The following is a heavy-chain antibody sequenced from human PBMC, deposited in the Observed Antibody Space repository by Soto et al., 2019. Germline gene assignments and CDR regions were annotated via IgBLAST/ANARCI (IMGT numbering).Heavy chain of an antibody. D-gene: IGHD6-13*01. V-gene: IGHV3-9*01. Sequence: GGSLRLSCAASGFTFDDYAMHWVRQAPGKGLEWVSGISWNSGTIGYADSVKGRFTISRDNAKNSLYLQMNSLRAEDTAVYYCAKDIEAAVSITASGDWGKGVLV. J-gene: IGHJ4*02. CDR1: GFTFDDYA. CDR3: AKDIEAAVSITASGD. CDR2: ISWNSGTI.